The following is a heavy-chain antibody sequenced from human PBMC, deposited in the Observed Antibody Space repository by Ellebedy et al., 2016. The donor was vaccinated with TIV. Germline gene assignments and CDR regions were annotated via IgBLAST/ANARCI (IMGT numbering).Heavy chain of an antibody. CDR1: GFTFSSYC. D-gene: IGHD4-17*01. CDR3: ATDGSYGDYRSPAHAFVF. Sequence: GGSLRLSCAASGFTFSSYCMTWVRQAPGKGLEWVAYINQDGSDTYYVDSVKGRFTIARDNAKNSLYLQMNSLRDEDTSVYYCATDGSYGDYRSPAHAFVFWGQGTMVTVSS. V-gene: IGHV3-7*01. CDR2: INQDGSDT. J-gene: IGHJ3*01.